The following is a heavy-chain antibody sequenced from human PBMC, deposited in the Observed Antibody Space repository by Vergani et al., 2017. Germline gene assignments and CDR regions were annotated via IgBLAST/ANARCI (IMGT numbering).Heavy chain of an antibody. CDR2: IYPGDSDT. J-gene: IGHJ6*03. Sequence: EVQLVQSGAEVKKPGESLKISCKGSGYSFTSYWIGWVRQMPGKGLAWMGIIYPGDSDTRYSPSFQGQVTISADKSISTAYLQWSSLKASDTAMYYCAMSPPERGESIVVVPAAISYYYYYYMDVWGKGTTVTVSS. CDR3: AMSPPERGESIVVVPAAISYYYYYYMDV. D-gene: IGHD2-2*01. V-gene: IGHV5-51*03. CDR1: GYSFTSYW.